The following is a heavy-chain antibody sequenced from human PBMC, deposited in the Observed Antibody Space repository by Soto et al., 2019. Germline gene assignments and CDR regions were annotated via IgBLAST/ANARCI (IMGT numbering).Heavy chain of an antibody. J-gene: IGHJ4*02. CDR3: VRDRSLIFDY. V-gene: IGHV6-1*01. D-gene: IGHD3-16*01. CDR2: TYYRSKWYN. Sequence: PSQTLSLTCAISGDSVSSSTSAWNWIRQSPSGGLEWLGRTYYRSKWYNDYNFSVKSRTTISPDTSKNQFSLQLSPVTPDDTAVYYCVRDRSLIFDYWGQGTLVTVSS. CDR1: GDSVSSSTSA.